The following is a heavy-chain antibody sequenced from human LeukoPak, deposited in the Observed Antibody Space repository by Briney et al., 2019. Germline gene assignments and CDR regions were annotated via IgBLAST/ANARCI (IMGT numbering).Heavy chain of an antibody. Sequence: PSETLSLTCAVYGGSFSGYYWGWIRQPPGKGLEWIGEINHSGSTNYNPSLESRVTISIDTSKNQFSLKLSSVTAADTAVYYCARGLAKGAASGWFDPWGQGTLVTVSS. V-gene: IGHV4-34*01. D-gene: IGHD6-13*01. CDR1: GGSFSGYY. CDR3: ARGLAKGAASGWFDP. CDR2: INHSGST. J-gene: IGHJ5*02.